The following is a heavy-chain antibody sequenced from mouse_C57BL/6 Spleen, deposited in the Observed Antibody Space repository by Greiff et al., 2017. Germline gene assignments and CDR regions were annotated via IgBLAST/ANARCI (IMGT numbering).Heavy chain of an antibody. CDR3: ARVLGSDYYAMDY. V-gene: IGHV14-3*01. CDR1: GFNIKNTY. J-gene: IGHJ4*01. Sequence: VQLQQSVAELVRPGASVKLSCTASGFNIKNTYMNWVKQRPEQGLEWIGRIDPANGNTKYAPKFQGKATITADTSSNTAYLQLSSLTSEDTAIDYCARVLGSDYYAMDYWGQGTSVTVSS. CDR2: IDPANGNT.